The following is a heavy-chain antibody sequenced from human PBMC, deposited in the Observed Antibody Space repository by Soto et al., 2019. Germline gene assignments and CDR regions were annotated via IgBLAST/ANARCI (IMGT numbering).Heavy chain of an antibody. V-gene: IGHV4-34*01. CDR2: ITLGGST. Sequence: PSETLSLTCAISGGSFSANHWSWIRQSPGQGLEWIGEITLGGSTNYSPSLKSRVSISVDEGKKQFSLEMTSVTAADTAVYYCATVVIPGTRHTDFDSRGQGVSVTVSS. D-gene: IGHD2-21*01. CDR1: GGSFSANH. J-gene: IGHJ5*01. CDR3: ATVVIPGTRHTDFDS.